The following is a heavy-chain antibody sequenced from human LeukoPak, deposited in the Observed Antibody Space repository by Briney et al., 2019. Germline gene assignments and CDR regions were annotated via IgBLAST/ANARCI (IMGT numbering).Heavy chain of an antibody. J-gene: IGHJ4*02. CDR2: IPSSSSYM. CDR1: GFTFSTYH. D-gene: IGHD6-13*01. V-gene: IGHV3-21*01. CDR3: ARACSNIWVFYY. Sequence: GGSLRLSCAVSGFTFSTYHMNWVRQAPGKGLEWVSYIPSSSSYMNYADSVKGRFTISRDNAKNSLYLQMNSLRAEDTAVYYCARACSNIWVFYYWGQGALVAVSS.